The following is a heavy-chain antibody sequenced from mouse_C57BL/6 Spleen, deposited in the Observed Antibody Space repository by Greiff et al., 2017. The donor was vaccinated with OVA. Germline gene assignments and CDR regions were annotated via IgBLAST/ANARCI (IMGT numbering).Heavy chain of an antibody. D-gene: IGHD2-5*01. CDR1: GFNIKDYY. V-gene: IGHV14-1*01. J-gene: IGHJ1*03. Sequence: VQLQQSGAELVRPGASVKLSCTASGFNIKDYYMHWVKQRPEQGLEWIGRIDPEDGDTEYAPKFQGKATMTADTSSNTAYLQLSSLTSYDTAVYYCTTSNYPYWYFDVWGTGTTVTVSS. CDR2: IDPEDGDT. CDR3: TTSNYPYWYFDV.